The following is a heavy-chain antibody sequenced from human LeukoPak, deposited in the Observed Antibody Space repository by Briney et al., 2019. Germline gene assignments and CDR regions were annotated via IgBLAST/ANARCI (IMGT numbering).Heavy chain of an antibody. J-gene: IGHJ5*01. CDR1: GFTFSSYA. V-gene: IGHV3-23*01. D-gene: IGHD6-13*01. Sequence: PGGSLRLPCAASGFTFSSYAMSWVRQAPGKGLEWVSSISGSGDGTYYADSVKGRFTFSRDNSKNTLSLQMNSLRLDDTAMYYCAKGDRERASAGTGFDSWGQGTLVTVSS. CDR3: AKGDRERASAGTGFDS. CDR2: ISGSGDGT.